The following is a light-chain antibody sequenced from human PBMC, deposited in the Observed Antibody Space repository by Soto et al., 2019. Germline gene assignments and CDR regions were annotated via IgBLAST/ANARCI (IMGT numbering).Light chain of an antibody. J-gene: IGLJ1*01. Sequence: QSALTQPASVSGSPGQSLTISCTGTSSDVGGHNFVSWYQQHPGKGPKLMIYDVNNRPSGVSNRFSGSKSGNTASLTISGLQAEDEADYYCSSYTSSGTYVFGTGTKLTVL. CDR3: SSYTSSGTYV. CDR2: DVN. CDR1: SSDVGGHNF. V-gene: IGLV2-14*01.